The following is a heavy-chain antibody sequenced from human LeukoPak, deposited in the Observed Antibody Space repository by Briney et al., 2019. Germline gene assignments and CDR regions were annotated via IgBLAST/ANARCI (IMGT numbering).Heavy chain of an antibody. J-gene: IGHJ4*02. CDR1: GYIFTSYW. V-gene: IGHV5-51*01. D-gene: IGHD5-12*01. CDR3: ARPSLLVGCSGYALSYYFDY. Sequence: GESLKISCKGSGYIFTSYWIGWVRQLPGKGLEWMGIIYPGDSDTRYSPSFQAQVTISADKSISTAYLQWSSLKASDTAMYYCARPSLLVGCSGYALSYYFDYWGQGTLVTVSS. CDR2: IYPGDSDT.